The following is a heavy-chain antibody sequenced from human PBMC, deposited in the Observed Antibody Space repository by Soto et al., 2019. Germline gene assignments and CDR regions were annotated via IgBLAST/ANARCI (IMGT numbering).Heavy chain of an antibody. Sequence: QVQLQESGPGLVKPSQTLSLTCTVSGGSISSGGYYWNWIRQHPGKGLEWIGYIYYIGSTYYNPSLKSRVTISLDTSKNQFSLXXXSXTXADXAVYYCARSVFPWGQGTLVTVSS. CDR2: IYYIGST. V-gene: IGHV4-31*03. CDR1: GGSISSGGYY. J-gene: IGHJ5*02. CDR3: ARSVFP.